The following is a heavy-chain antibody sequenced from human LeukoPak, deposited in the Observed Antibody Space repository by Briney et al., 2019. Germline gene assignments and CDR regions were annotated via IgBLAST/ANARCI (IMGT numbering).Heavy chain of an antibody. J-gene: IGHJ4*02. V-gene: IGHV4-34*01. Sequence: SETLTLTCAAYVGSFSAKYRSWIRQPPGKGLEWIGEINHSGSTNYNPSLKTRVTISLDTSKNQFSLKLTSVTAADTAVYYCARGRVPLSSPPFDYWGQGTRVTVSS. D-gene: IGHD6-13*01. CDR3: ARGRVPLSSPPFDY. CDR2: INHSGST. CDR1: VGSFSAKY.